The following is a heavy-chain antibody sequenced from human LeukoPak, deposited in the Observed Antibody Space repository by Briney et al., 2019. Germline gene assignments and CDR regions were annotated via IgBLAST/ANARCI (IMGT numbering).Heavy chain of an antibody. Sequence: SVKVSCKASGGTFSSYAISWVRQAPGQGLEWMGRIIPILGIASYAQKFQGRVTITADKSTSTAYMELSSLRSEDTDVYYCARGYSGSYYYGMDVWGQGTTVTVSS. CDR2: IIPILGIA. CDR1: GGTFSSYA. D-gene: IGHD5-12*01. V-gene: IGHV1-69*04. CDR3: ARGYSGSYYYGMDV. J-gene: IGHJ6*02.